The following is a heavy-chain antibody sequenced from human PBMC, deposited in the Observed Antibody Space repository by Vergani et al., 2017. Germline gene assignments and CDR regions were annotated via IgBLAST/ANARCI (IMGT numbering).Heavy chain of an antibody. Sequence: QVQLVESGGGVVQPGRSLRLSCAASGFTFSSYGMHWVRQAPGKGLEWVAVIWYDGSNKYYADSVKGRFTISRDNSKNTLYLQMNSLRAEDTAVYYCARDRYYYDSSGYPSAFDIWGQGTMVTVSS. D-gene: IGHD3-22*01. V-gene: IGHV3-33*01. CDR2: IWYDGSNK. J-gene: IGHJ3*02. CDR3: ARDRYYYDSSGYPSAFDI. CDR1: GFTFSSYG.